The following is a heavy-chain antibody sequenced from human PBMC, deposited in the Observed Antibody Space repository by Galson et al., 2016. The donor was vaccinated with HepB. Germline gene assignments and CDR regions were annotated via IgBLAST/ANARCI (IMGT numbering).Heavy chain of an antibody. Sequence: SLRLSCAASGFTFSSYAMHWVRQATGKGLEWVSAIGTVGDTFYSGSVRGRFTISRENAKTFLYLQMNNLRAGDTAVYYCTREGPQRTFDYWGQGTLVTVSS. D-gene: IGHD3/OR15-3a*01. CDR3: TREGPQRTFDY. CDR2: IGTVGDT. CDR1: GFTFSSYA. J-gene: IGHJ4*02. V-gene: IGHV3-13*04.